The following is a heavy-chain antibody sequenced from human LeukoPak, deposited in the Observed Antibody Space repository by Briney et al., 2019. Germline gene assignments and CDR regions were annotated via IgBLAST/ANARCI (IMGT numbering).Heavy chain of an antibody. CDR2: IIPIFGTA. J-gene: IGHJ6*02. CDR1: GYTFTSYA. V-gene: IGHV1-69*13. CDR3: ARARYSSSWYYYYGMDV. D-gene: IGHD6-13*01. Sequence: ASVKVSCKASGYTFTSYAISWVRQAPGQGLEWMGGIIPIFGTANYAQKFQGRVTITADESTSTAYMELSSLRSEDTAVYYCARARYSSSWYYYYGMDVWGRGTTVTVSS.